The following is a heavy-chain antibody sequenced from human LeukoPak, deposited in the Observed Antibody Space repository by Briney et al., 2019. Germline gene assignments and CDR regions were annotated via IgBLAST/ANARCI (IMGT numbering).Heavy chain of an antibody. V-gene: IGHV3-43*01. J-gene: IGHJ4*02. CDR3: AKGDVDSPMNFYH. CDR2: INWDGGST. CDR1: GFIFDDFT. Sequence: GGSLRLSCAASGFIFDDFTLHWVRQAPGKGLEWVSLINWDGGSTYYADSVKARFTISRDNSKDSLYLQMDSLTTEDTAFYYCAKGDVDSPMNFYHWGQGTLVTVSS. D-gene: IGHD5-12*01.